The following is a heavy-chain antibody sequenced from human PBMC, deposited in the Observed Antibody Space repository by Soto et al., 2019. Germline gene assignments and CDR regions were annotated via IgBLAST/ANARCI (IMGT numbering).Heavy chain of an antibody. CDR3: ARGKTYYGSGSSYHPVVESHYYYYGMDV. CDR2: INPNSGGT. D-gene: IGHD3-10*01. V-gene: IGHV1-2*04. Sequence: ASVKVSCKASGYTFTGYYMHWVRQAPGQGLEWMGWINPNSGGTNYAQKFQGWVTMTRDTSISTAYMELSRLRSDDTAVYYCARGKTYYGSGSSYHPVVESHYYYYGMDVWGQGTTVTVSS. CDR1: GYTFTGYY. J-gene: IGHJ6*02.